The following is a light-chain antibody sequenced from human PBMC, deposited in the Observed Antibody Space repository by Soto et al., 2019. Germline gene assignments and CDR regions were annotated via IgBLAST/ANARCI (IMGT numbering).Light chain of an antibody. V-gene: IGLV1-44*01. CDR1: SSNSGSNT. J-gene: IGLJ3*02. Sequence: QSVLTQPPSASGTPGQRVTISCSGSSSNSGSNTVNWYQQLPGTAPKLLIYSNNQRPSGVPDRFSGSKSGTSASLAISGLQSEDEADYYCAAWDDSLNAWVFGGGTQLTVL. CDR2: SNN. CDR3: AAWDDSLNAWV.